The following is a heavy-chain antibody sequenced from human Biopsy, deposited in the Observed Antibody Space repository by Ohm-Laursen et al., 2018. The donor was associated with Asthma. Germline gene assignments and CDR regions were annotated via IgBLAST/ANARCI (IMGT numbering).Heavy chain of an antibody. D-gene: IGHD6-19*01. CDR1: RFTFSSYA. CDR3: AREGIAVAHFDY. V-gene: IGHV3-30-3*01. CDR2: ISYDGSNK. Sequence: SLRLSCAASRFTFSSYAMHWVRQAPGKGLEWVAVISYDGSNKYYADSVKGRFTISRDNSKNTLYLQMNSLRAEGTAVYYCAREGIAVAHFDYWGQGTLVTVSS. J-gene: IGHJ4*02.